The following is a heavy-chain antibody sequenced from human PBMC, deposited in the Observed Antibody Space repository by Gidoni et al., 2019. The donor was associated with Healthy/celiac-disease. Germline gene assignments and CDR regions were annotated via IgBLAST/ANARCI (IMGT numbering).Heavy chain of an antibody. CDR2: ISGSGGST. D-gene: IGHD5-18*01. V-gene: IGHV3-23*01. CDR1: GFTFSSYA. Sequence: EVQLLESGGGLVQPGGSLRLSCAASGFTFSSYAMSWVRQAPVKGLEWVSAISGSGGSTYYADSVKGRFTISRDNSKNTLYLQMNSLRAEDTAVYYCVKDRIQLRYGWDFDYWGQGTLVTVSS. J-gene: IGHJ4*02. CDR3: VKDRIQLRYGWDFDY.